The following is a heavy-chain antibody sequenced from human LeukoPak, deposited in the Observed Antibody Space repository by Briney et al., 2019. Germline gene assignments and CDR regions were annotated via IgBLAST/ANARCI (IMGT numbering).Heavy chain of an antibody. CDR1: GFTFNKYA. V-gene: IGHV3-64*01. CDR2: ISTNGDST. CDR3: ARDLSGGGLDY. Sequence: GGSLRLSCAASGFTFNKYALHWVRQAPGKGLEYVSAISTNGDSTYYANSVKGRFTISRDNSKNTLYLQMGSLRAEDMAVYYCARDLSGGGLDYWGQGTLVTVSS. J-gene: IGHJ4*02. D-gene: IGHD3-10*01.